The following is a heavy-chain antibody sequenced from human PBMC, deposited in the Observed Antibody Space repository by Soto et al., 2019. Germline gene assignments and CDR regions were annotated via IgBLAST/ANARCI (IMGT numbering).Heavy chain of an antibody. V-gene: IGHV3-30-3*01. CDR2: ISYDGSNK. D-gene: IGHD3-10*01. CDR3: ARDSGVTTPDY. Sequence: GGSLRLSCAASGFAFRSYDMNWVRQAPGKGLEWVAVISYDGSNKYYADSVKGRFTISRDNSKNTLYLQMNTLRGEDTAVYYCARDSGVTTPDYWGQGTLVTVSS. J-gene: IGHJ4*02. CDR1: GFAFRSYD.